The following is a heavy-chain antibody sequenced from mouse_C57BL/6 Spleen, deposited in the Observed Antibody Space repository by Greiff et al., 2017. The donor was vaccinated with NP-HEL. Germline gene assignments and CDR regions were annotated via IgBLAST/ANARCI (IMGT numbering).Heavy chain of an antibody. CDR1: GYTFTDYE. CDR2: IDPETGGT. V-gene: IGHV1-15*01. Sequence: VQLQQSGAELVRPGASVTLSCKASGYTFTDYEMHWVKQTPVHGLEWIGAIDPETGGTAYNQKFKGKAILTADKSSSTAYMELRSLTSEDSAVYYCTRGNYGSSYMYFDVWGTGTTVTVSS. D-gene: IGHD1-1*01. CDR3: TRGNYGSSYMYFDV. J-gene: IGHJ1*03.